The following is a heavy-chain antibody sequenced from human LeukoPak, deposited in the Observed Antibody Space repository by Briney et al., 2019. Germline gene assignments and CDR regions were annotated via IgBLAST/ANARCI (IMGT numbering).Heavy chain of an antibody. D-gene: IGHD5-24*01. V-gene: IGHV1-8*01. CDR1: GYTFTRYV. CDR3: ARYRSGRRDGYKKLHYYGMDV. Sequence: ASVKLSCKASGYTFTRYVINCVRQASGQGLEGWGWMNLNISNTGYAQKFQGRVTMTRNTSISTAYMELSSLRSEDTAVYYCARYRSGRRDGYKKLHYYGMDVWGQGTTVTVSS. J-gene: IGHJ6*02. CDR2: MNLNISNT.